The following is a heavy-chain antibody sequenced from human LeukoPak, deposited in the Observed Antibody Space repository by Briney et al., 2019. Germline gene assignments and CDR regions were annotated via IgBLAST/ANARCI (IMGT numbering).Heavy chain of an antibody. Sequence: PGGSLRLSCAASGFTFSSYDMNWVRQAPGKGLEWVSYISSSGSTIYYEDSVNGQFTILRDNAKNLLYLQINSKKADDTAYYYCRADFDYWGQGTLVTVSS. CDR3: RADFDY. CDR1: GFTFSSYD. V-gene: IGHV3-48*03. D-gene: IGHD6-13*01. J-gene: IGHJ4*02. CDR2: ISSSGSTI.